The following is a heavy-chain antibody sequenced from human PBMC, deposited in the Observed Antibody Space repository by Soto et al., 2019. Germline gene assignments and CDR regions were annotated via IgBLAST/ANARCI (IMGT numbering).Heavy chain of an antibody. V-gene: IGHV3-30-3*01. J-gene: IGHJ4*02. D-gene: IGHD1-26*01. Sequence: QVQLVESGGGVVQPGRSLRLSCAASGFTFRFYPMRWVRQAPGKGLEWVAAISYGGSNEYYTDSVKGRFTISRDNSNNTLYLQMNALRAEDTAVYYCTGVWELREYSDYWSEGTLVTVSS. CDR2: ISYGGSNE. CDR1: GFTFRFYP. CDR3: TGVWELREYSDY.